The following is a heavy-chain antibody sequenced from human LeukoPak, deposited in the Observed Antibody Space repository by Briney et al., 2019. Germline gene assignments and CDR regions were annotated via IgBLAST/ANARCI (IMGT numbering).Heavy chain of an antibody. V-gene: IGHV3-30-3*01. CDR1: GFTFSSYA. J-gene: IGHJ3*02. CDR2: ISYDGSNK. Sequence: PGRSLRLSCAASGFTFSSYAMHWVRQAPGKGLEWVAVISYDGSNKYYADSVKGRFTISRDNPKNTLYLQMNSLRAEDTAVYYCAREDAFDIWGQGTMVTVSS. CDR3: AREDAFDI.